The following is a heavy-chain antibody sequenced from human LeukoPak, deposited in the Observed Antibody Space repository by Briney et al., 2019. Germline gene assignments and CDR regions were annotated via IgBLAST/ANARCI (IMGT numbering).Heavy chain of an antibody. D-gene: IGHD2-21*01. CDR3: ARCSYSYYYMDV. Sequence: AETLSLTCAVSGYSISSGFYWGWIRQPPGKGLEWIGNVFHSGTTYYNPSLKSRVTISVDTSKNQFSLKLTSVTAADTALYCCARCSYSYYYMDVWGKGTTVTVSS. CDR1: GYSISSGFY. V-gene: IGHV4-38-2*01. CDR2: VFHSGTT. J-gene: IGHJ6*03.